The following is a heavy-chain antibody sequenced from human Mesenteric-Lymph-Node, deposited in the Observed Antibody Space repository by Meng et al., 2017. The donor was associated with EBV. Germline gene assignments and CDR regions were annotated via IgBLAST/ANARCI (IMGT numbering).Heavy chain of an antibody. Sequence: VQLRESGPGLVKPSGTLSLTCAVSGGSISSYNWWSWVRQPPGKGLEWIGEIYHSGSTNNNPSLRSRVTISVDKSKNQFSLRLSSVTAADTAVYYCAKVDGSGRSNWFDPWGQGTLVTVSS. D-gene: IGHD3-10*01. CDR3: AKVDGSGRSNWFDP. J-gene: IGHJ5*02. V-gene: IGHV4-4*02. CDR2: IYHSGST. CDR1: GGSISSYNW.